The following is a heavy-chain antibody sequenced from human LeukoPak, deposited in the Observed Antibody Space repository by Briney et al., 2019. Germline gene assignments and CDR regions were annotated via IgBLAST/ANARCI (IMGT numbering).Heavy chain of an antibody. CDR2: IYYSGST. Sequence: GSLRLSCAASGFTFSSYAMSWVRQAPGKGLEWIGYIYYSGSTNYNPSLKSRVTISVDTSKNQFSLKLSSVTAADTAVYYCARDSGSYRGDAFDIWGQGTMVTVSS. V-gene: IGHV4-59*01. J-gene: IGHJ3*02. CDR1: GFTFSSYA. D-gene: IGHD1-26*01. CDR3: ARDSGSYRGDAFDI.